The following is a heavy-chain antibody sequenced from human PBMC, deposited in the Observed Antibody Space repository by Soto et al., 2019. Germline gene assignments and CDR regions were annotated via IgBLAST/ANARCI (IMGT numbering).Heavy chain of an antibody. CDR2: IYYSGST. J-gene: IGHJ6*02. V-gene: IGHV4-31*01. CDR1: GGSISSGGYY. D-gene: IGHD3-10*01. CDR3: ARELRFGEDYYGMDV. Sequence: QVQLQESGPGLVKPSQTLSLTCTVSGGSISSGGYYWSWIRQHPGKGLEWIGYIYYSGSTYYNPSLMSLVTISVDMSKNQFSLKLSSVTAADTAVYYCARELRFGEDYYGMDVWGQGTTVTVSS.